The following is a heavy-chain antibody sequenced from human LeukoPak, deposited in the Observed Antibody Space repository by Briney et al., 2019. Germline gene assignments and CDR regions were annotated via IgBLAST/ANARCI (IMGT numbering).Heavy chain of an antibody. CDR1: GFTFSSYW. V-gene: IGHV3-7*01. J-gene: IGHJ6*02. CDR2: IKQDGSEK. D-gene: IGHD6-13*01. Sequence: QTGGSLRLSCAASGFTFSSYWMSWVRQAPGKGLEWVANIKQDGSEKYYVDSVKGRFTISRDNAKNSLYLQMNSLRAEDTAVYYCARDLSEGAAGFYGMDVWGQGTTVTVSS. CDR3: ARDLSEGAAGFYGMDV.